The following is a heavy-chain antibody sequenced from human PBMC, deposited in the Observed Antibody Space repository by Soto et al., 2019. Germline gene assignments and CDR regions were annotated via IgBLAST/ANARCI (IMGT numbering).Heavy chain of an antibody. Sequence: QVQLVQSGAEVKKPGSSVKVSCKASGGTFSSYTISWVRQAPGQGLEWMGRIIPILGIANYAQKFQGRVTITADKSTSTAYMELSSLRSEDTAVYYCARVGAFDYYYYYGMDVWGQGTTVTVSS. V-gene: IGHV1-69*02. CDR1: GGTFSSYT. CDR2: IIPILGIA. J-gene: IGHJ6*02. D-gene: IGHD1-26*01. CDR3: ARVGAFDYYYYYGMDV.